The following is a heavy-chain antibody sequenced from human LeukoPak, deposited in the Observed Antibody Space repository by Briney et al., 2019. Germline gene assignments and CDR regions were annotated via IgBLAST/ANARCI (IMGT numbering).Heavy chain of an antibody. CDR3: AKDRSPTVTSFYYYHGMDV. J-gene: IGHJ6*02. D-gene: IGHD4-17*01. Sequence: GGSLRLSCAASGFSFSRHGMHWVRQAPGKGLEWVTVISNDGNKKYYADSVKGRFTTSRDNSKLYLQVDSLRPEDTAVYYCAKDRSPTVTSFYYYHGMDVWGQGTTVTVSS. CDR1: GFSFSRHG. V-gene: IGHV3-30*18. CDR2: ISNDGNKK.